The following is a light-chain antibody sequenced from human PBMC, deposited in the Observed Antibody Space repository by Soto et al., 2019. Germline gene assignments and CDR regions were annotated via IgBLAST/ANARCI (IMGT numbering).Light chain of an antibody. CDR3: SSYAGSYTYV. CDR1: SSDVGGYNY. Sequence: QSALTQPRSVSGSPGQSVTISCTGTSSDVGGYNYVSWYQQHPGKAPKFMIYDVSKRPSGVPDRFSGSKSGNTASLTISGLQAEDEADYYSSSYAGSYTYVFGTGTNVTVL. J-gene: IGLJ1*01. V-gene: IGLV2-11*01. CDR2: DVS.